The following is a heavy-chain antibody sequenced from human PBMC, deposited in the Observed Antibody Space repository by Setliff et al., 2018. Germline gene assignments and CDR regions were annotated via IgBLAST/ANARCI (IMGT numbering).Heavy chain of an antibody. D-gene: IGHD1-26*01. J-gene: IGHJ4*02. Sequence: SETLSLTCIVSGGSINSYYWNWIRQPPGKGLEWIGYIYYSGNSNYDPNYNPSLKNRVTISVDTSKNQCSLKLSSVTAADTAVYYGARLGEVGATSLNYVDYWGQGTLVTVSS. CDR3: ARLGEVGATSLNYVDY. CDR1: GGSINSYY. V-gene: IGHV4-59*08. CDR2: IYYSGNSNYDP.